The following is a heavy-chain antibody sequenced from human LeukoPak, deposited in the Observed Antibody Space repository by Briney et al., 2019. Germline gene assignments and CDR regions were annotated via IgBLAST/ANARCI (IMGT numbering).Heavy chain of an antibody. V-gene: IGHV3-48*03. J-gene: IGHJ5*02. CDR1: GFTFSSYE. CDR3: ARDRSGSYLNNWFDP. Sequence: GGSLRLSCAASGFTFSSYEMNWVRQAPGKGLEWVSYISSSGSTIYYADSVKGRFTISRDNAKNSLYLQMNSLRAEDTAVYYCARDRSGSYLNNWFDPWGQGTLVTVSS. D-gene: IGHD1-26*01. CDR2: ISSSGSTI.